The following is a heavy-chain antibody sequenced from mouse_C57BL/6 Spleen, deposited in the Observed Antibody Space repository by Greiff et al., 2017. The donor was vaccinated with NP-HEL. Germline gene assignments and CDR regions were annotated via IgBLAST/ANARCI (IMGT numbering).Heavy chain of an antibody. CDR1: GFSLTSYG. D-gene: IGHD1-1*01. CDR3: ARPGGSSPWAMDY. V-gene: IGHV2-6*03. CDR2: IWSDGST. J-gene: IGHJ4*01. Sequence: VKLMESGPGLVAPSQSLSITCTVSGFSLTSYGVHWVRQPPGKGLEWLVVIWSDGSTTYNSALKSRLSISKDNSKSQVFLKMNSLQTDDTAMYYCARPGGSSPWAMDYWGQGTSVTVSS.